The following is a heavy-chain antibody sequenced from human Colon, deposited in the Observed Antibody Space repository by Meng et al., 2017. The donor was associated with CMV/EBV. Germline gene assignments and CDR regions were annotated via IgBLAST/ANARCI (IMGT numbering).Heavy chain of an antibody. J-gene: IGHJ3*01. CDR1: EYTFTAFW. Sequence: GGSLRLSCEASEYTFTAFWIGWVRQKPGKGLEWMGIIFPDDSDTKYNPFFQGQVTISVDKSIRTAYLQWGSLKASDTAMYYCALVKDPYAQRGPLDVWGQGTMVTVSS. D-gene: IGHD2-2*01. CDR3: ALVKDPYAQRGPLDV. V-gene: IGHV5-51*01. CDR2: IFPDDSDT.